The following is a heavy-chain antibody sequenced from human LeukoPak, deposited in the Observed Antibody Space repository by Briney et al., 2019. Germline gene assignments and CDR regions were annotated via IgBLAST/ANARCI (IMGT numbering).Heavy chain of an antibody. V-gene: IGHV1-2*06. CDR3: ARVGYYESSGYYEY. CDR2: INPNSGGT. CDR1: GYTLTGYY. D-gene: IGHD3-22*01. J-gene: IGHJ4*02. Sequence: ASVKVSCKASGYTLTGYYMHWVRQAPGQGLEWMGRINPNSGGTNYAQKFQGRVTMTRDTSISTVYMELSRPRSDDTAVYYCARVGYYESSGYYEYWGQGTLVTVSS.